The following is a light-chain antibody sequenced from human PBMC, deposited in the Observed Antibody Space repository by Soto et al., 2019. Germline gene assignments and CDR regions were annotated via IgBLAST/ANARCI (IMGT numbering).Light chain of an antibody. Sequence: EIVLTQSPATLSLSPGERATLSCRASQSVSSYLAWYQQKPGQAPRLLIYDASNRATGIPARFSGSGSGTDFTLTISSLEPEDLAVYYCQQRSNGPPYTFGQGTKLEIQ. J-gene: IGKJ2*01. CDR2: DAS. CDR3: QQRSNGPPYT. V-gene: IGKV3-11*01. CDR1: QSVSSY.